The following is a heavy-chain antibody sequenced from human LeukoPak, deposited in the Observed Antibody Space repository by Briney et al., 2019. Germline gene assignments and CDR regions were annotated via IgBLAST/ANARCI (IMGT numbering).Heavy chain of an antibody. CDR2: ISSSGSTI. CDR1: GFTFSYFY. J-gene: IGHJ4*02. Sequence: GGSLRLSCAASGFTFSYFYMTWIRQAPGKGLEWVSYISSSGSTIYYADSVKGRFTISRDNAKNSLYLQMNSLRAEDTAVYYCARSVVAATETFDYWGQGTLVTVSS. CDR3: ARSVVAATETFDY. V-gene: IGHV3-11*04. D-gene: IGHD2-15*01.